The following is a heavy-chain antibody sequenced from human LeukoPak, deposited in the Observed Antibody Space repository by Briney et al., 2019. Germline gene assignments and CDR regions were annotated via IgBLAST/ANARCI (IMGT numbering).Heavy chain of an antibody. CDR2: IYYSGST. CDR3: AREARYYYDSSGYYEA. D-gene: IGHD3-22*01. CDR1: GGSISSYY. V-gene: IGHV4-59*01. Sequence: PSETLSLTCTVSGGSISSYYWSWIRQPPGKGLEWIGYIYYSGSTNYNPSLKSRVTISVGTSKNQFSLKLSSVTAADTAVYYCAREARYYYDSSGYYEAWGQGTLVTVSS. J-gene: IGHJ5*02.